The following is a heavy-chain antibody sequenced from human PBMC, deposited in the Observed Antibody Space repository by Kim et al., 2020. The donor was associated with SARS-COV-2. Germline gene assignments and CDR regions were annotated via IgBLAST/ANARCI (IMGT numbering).Heavy chain of an antibody. CDR2: IWYDGSNK. CDR1: GFTFSSYG. Sequence: GGSLRLSCAASGFTFSSYGMHWVRQAPGKGLEWVAVIWYDGSNKYYADSVKGRFTISRDNSKNTLYLQMNSLRAEDTAVYYCARGATVTRSHYYYYGMDVWGQGTTVTVSS. V-gene: IGHV3-33*01. CDR3: ARGATVTRSHYYYYGMDV. J-gene: IGHJ6*02. D-gene: IGHD4-17*01.